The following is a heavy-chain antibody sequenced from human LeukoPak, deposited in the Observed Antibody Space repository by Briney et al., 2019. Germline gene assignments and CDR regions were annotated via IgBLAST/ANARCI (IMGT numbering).Heavy chain of an antibody. V-gene: IGHV4-30-2*01. CDR1: GCTFSCGSNS. CDR2: IYPSRST. CDR3: ARALRGIRDAFDI. Sequence: TGRTLSLTCAASGCTFSCGSNSWSWLRQPQGMDLNRIGYIYPSRSTYYSASLKSRATISVERSKNQFSLKLSSVTAAETAVYYCARALRGIRDAFDIWGQGKMVTESS. J-gene: IGHJ3*02. D-gene: IGHD3-3*02.